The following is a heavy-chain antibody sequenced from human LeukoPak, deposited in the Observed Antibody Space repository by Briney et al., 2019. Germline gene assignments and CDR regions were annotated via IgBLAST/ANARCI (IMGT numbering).Heavy chain of an antibody. J-gene: IGHJ3*02. Sequence: GGSLRLSCAASGFTFSSYAMSWVRQAPGKGLEWVSAISGSGGSTYYAVSVKGRFTISRDNSKNTLYLQMNSLRAEDTAVCYCAKGRRGGLAWDAFDIWGQGTMVTVSS. CDR1: GFTFSSYA. CDR2: ISGSGGST. CDR3: AKGRRGGLAWDAFDI. D-gene: IGHD3-16*01. V-gene: IGHV3-23*01.